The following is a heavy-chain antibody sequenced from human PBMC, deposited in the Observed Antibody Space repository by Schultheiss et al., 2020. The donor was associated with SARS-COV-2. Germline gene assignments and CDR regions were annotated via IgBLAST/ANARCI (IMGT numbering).Heavy chain of an antibody. D-gene: IGHD4-17*01. CDR1: GGSISSGYY. J-gene: IGHJ6*02. CDR2: IYYSGST. Sequence: SETLSLTCTVSGGSISSGYYWGWIRQPPGKGLEWIGYIYYSGSTNYNPSLKSRVTISVDTSKNQFSLKLSSVTATDTAVYYCARDYYGDYGETYGMDVWGQGTTVTVSS. CDR3: ARDYYGDYGETYGMDV. V-gene: IGHV4-61*05.